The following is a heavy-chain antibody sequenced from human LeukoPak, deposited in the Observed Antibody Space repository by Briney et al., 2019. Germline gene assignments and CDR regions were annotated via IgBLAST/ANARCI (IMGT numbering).Heavy chain of an antibody. J-gene: IGHJ4*02. Sequence: ASVKVSCKASGYTFTGYYMHWVRQAPGLGLEWMGRINPNSGGTNYAQKFQGRVTMTRDTSISTAYMELSRLRSDDTAVYYCARVFGGSSAPCGYFDYWGQGTLVTVSS. CDR1: GYTFTGYY. V-gene: IGHV1-2*06. D-gene: IGHD1-26*01. CDR2: INPNSGGT. CDR3: ARVFGGSSAPCGYFDY.